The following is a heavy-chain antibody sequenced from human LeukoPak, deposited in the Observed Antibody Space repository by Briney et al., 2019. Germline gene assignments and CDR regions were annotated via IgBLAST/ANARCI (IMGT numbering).Heavy chain of an antibody. V-gene: IGHV4-59*01. Sequence: SETLSLTCTVSGGSFSSYYWSWIRQRPGKGLEWIGYIYYSGSTDYNPSLKSRVTMSVDTSKNQFSLKLSSVTAADTAVYYCASLVGSPPYWGQGTLVTVSS. CDR1: GGSFSSYY. CDR3: ASLVGSPPY. J-gene: IGHJ4*02. CDR2: IYYSGST. D-gene: IGHD1-26*01.